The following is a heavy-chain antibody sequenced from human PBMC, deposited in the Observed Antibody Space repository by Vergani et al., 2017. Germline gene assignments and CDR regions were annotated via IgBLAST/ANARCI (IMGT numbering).Heavy chain of an antibody. Sequence: VQLVESGGGVVQPGRSLRLSCAASGFTVSSNYMSWVRQAPGKGLEWVSVIYSGGSTYYADSVKGRFTISRDNSKNTLYLQMNSLRAEDTAVYYCARNLAYCGGDCYSTYYYYYMDVWGKGTTVTVSS. CDR1: GFTVSSNY. J-gene: IGHJ6*03. V-gene: IGHV3-53*01. CDR2: IYSGGST. CDR3: ARNLAYCGGDCYSTYYYYYMDV. D-gene: IGHD2-21*01.